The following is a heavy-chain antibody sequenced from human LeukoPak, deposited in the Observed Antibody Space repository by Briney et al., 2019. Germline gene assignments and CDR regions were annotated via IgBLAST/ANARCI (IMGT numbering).Heavy chain of an antibody. CDR1: GDTFSSYY. CDR3: ASDWGLSQLEYCSNTNCYMGAFDI. D-gene: IGHD2-2*02. V-gene: IGHV1-2*02. CDR2: INPNSGGT. Sequence: ASVKVSCKASGDTFSSYYMHWVRQAPGQGLEWMGWINPNSGGTNYAQKFQGRVTMTRDTSISTAYMELSRLRSDDTAVYYCASDWGLSQLEYCSNTNCYMGAFDIWGQGTMVTVSS. J-gene: IGHJ3*02.